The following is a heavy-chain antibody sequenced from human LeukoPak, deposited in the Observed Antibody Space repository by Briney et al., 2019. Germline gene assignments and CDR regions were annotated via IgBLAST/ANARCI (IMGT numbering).Heavy chain of an antibody. CDR1: GGSFSGYY. V-gene: IGHV4-34*01. D-gene: IGHD3-10*01. CDR3: ARRGRHYYGSGSPFDY. J-gene: IGHJ4*02. Sequence: SETLSLTCAVYGGSFSGYYWSWIRQPPGKGLEWIGEINHSGSTNYNPSLKSRVTISVDTSKNQFSLKLSSVTAADTAVYYCARRGRHYYGSGSPFDYWGQGTLVTVSS. CDR2: INHSGST.